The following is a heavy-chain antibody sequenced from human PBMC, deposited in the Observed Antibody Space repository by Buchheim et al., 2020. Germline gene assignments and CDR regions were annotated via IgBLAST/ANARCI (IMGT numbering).Heavy chain of an antibody. CDR2: MNPNSGNT. D-gene: IGHD3-3*01. V-gene: IGHV1-8*01. CDR1: GYTFTSYD. CDR3: ARGGSRVFGVVTNYYYYGMDV. J-gene: IGHJ6*02. Sequence: QVQLVQSGAEVKKPGASVKVSCKASGYTFTSYDINWVRQATGQGLEWMGWMNPNSGNTGYAQKFQGRVTMTRNTSISTAYMELSSLRSEDTAVYYCARGGSRVFGVVTNYYYYGMDVWGQGTT.